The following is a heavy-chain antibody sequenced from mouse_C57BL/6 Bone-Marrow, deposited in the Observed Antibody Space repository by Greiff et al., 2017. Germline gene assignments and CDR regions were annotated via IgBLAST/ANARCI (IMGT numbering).Heavy chain of an antibody. CDR1: GFSLTSYG. CDR2: IWGGGST. Sequence: QVHVKQSGPGLVAPSQSLSITCTVSGFSLTSYGVDWVRQPPGKGLEWLGVIWGGGSTNYNSALMSRLSIRKDNSKSQVLLIMNSLQTDDTAMCYCSKFNNGSSSAKDYWGRGTSVTVSS. V-gene: IGHV2-9*01. CDR3: SKFNNGSSSAKDY. D-gene: IGHD1-1*01. J-gene: IGHJ4*01.